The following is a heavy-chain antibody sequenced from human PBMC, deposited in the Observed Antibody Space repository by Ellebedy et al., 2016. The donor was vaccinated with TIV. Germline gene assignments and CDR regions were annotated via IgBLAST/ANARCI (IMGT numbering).Heavy chain of an antibody. J-gene: IGHJ6*02. Sequence: PGGSLRLSCGASGFIFKNFLMYWVRQAPGKGPEWVSRISGDGRTTNYADSVKGRFSISRDNANNMVYLQMNSLRAEDTAVYYCARDDDDILTGRNAMDVWGQGTTVTVSS. V-gene: IGHV3-74*01. CDR3: ARDDDDILTGRNAMDV. CDR1: GFIFKNFL. CDR2: ISGDGRTT. D-gene: IGHD3-9*01.